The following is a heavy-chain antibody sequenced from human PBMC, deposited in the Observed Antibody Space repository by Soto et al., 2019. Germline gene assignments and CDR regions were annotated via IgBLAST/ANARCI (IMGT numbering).Heavy chain of an antibody. D-gene: IGHD3-3*01. CDR2: IYYSGST. V-gene: IGHV4-31*03. CDR3: ARRKDFWSGFSPYFDY. CDR1: GASISSGGYF. J-gene: IGHJ4*02. Sequence: SETLSLTCTVSGASISSGGYFWSWIRQHPGKGLEWIGYIYYSGSTYYNPSLKSRVTISVDTSKNQFSLKLSSVTAADTAVYYCARRKDFWSGFSPYFDYWGQGTLVTVSS.